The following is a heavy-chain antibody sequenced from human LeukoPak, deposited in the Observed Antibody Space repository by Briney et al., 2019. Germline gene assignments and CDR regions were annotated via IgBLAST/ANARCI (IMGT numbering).Heavy chain of an antibody. CDR3: ARCSRNYYDSSGYSFDY. CDR1: GGTFSSYA. V-gene: IGHV1-69*13. CDR2: IIPIVGTA. D-gene: IGHD3-22*01. J-gene: IGHJ4*02. Sequence: GASVKVSCKASGGTFSSYAISWVRQAPGQGLEWMGGIIPIVGTANYAQEFQVRGTITADEPKSTAYMELSSLRSEDTAVYYCARCSRNYYDSSGYSFDYWGQGTLVTVSS.